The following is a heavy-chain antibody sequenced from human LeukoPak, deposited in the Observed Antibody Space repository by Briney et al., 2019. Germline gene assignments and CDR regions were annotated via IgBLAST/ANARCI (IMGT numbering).Heavy chain of an antibody. D-gene: IGHD6-13*01. J-gene: IGHJ4*02. CDR3: ARIRPGRGAAGRGVDY. Sequence: SETLSLTCAVSGGSISSYYWSWIRQPPGKGLEWIGYIYYSGSTNYNPSLKSRVTISVDTSKNQFSLKLSSVTAADTAVYYCARIRPGRGAAGRGVDYWGQGTLVTVSS. CDR2: IYYSGST. V-gene: IGHV4-59*08. CDR1: GGSISSYY.